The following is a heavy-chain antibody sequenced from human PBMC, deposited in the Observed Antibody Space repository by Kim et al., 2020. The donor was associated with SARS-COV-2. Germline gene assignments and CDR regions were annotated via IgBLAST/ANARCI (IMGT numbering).Heavy chain of an antibody. CDR2: ISYDGSNK. V-gene: IGHV3-30-3*01. D-gene: IGHD2-2*01. CDR3: SSESTTTFY. CDR1: GFAFSTYA. J-gene: IGHJ4*02. Sequence: GGSLRLSCAASGFAFSTYAMQWVRLAPGKGLEWVAIISYDGSNKYYADSVKGRFTISRDNSMNTLYLQMNSLRAEDTAVYYCSSESTTTFYWGQGTLVTVSS.